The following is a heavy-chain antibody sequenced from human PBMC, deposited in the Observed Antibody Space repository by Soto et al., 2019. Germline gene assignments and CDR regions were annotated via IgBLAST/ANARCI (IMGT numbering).Heavy chain of an antibody. V-gene: IGHV3-33*01. CDR1: GFTFSNYG. J-gene: IGHJ6*03. D-gene: IGHD4-17*01. CDR3: ARGGRLRSPVYYYYMDV. Sequence: QVQLVESGGGVVQPGRSLRLSCAASGFTFSNYGMHWVRQAPGKGLEWVAVIWYDGSNKYYADSVKGRFTISRDNSKNTLYLQMNSLRAEDTAVYYCARGGRLRSPVYYYYMDVWGKGTTVTVSS. CDR2: IWYDGSNK.